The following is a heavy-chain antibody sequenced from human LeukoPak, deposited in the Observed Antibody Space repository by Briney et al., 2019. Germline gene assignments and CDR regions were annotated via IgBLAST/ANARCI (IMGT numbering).Heavy chain of an antibody. J-gene: IGHJ6*02. CDR2: IISSSSYI. D-gene: IGHD1-14*01. CDR1: GFTFRTHT. Sequence: GGSLRLSCAASGFTFRTHTMTWVRQAPGKGLEWVSSIISSSSYINYVDSVKGRFTISRDNARGSLFLQMNSLTAEDTALYYCVGQSTSYYGMDVWGQGTTVTVSS. V-gene: IGHV3-21*01. CDR3: VGQSTSYYGMDV.